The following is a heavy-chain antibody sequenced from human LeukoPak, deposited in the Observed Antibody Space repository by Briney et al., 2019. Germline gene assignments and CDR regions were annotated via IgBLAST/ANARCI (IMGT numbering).Heavy chain of an antibody. CDR1: GGTFSSYA. V-gene: IGHV1-69*04. J-gene: IGHJ3*02. CDR2: IIPILGIA. D-gene: IGHD3-22*01. Sequence: GASVKVSCKASGGTFSSYAISWVRQAPGQGLEWMGRIIPILGIANYAQKFQGRVTITADTSINTAYMDLSRLRSDDTAVYYCARETKISYDRSGYPGSSDAFDIWGQGTMVTVSS. CDR3: ARETKISYDRSGYPGSSDAFDI.